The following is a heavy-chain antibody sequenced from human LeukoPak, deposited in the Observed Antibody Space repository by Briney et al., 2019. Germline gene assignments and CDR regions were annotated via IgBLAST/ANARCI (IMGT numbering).Heavy chain of an antibody. V-gene: IGHV3-30-3*01. Sequence: GGSLRLSCAASGFTFSSYAMHWVRQAPGKGLEWVAVISYDGSNKYYADSVKGRFTISRDNSKNTLYLQMNSLRAEDTAVYYCARRPTLSALDIWGQGTMVTVSS. CDR2: ISYDGSNK. D-gene: IGHD2/OR15-2a*01. J-gene: IGHJ3*02. CDR1: GFTFSSYA. CDR3: ARRPTLSALDI.